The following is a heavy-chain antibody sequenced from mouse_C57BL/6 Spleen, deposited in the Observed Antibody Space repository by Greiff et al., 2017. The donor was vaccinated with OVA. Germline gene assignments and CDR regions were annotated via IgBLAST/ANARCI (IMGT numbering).Heavy chain of an antibody. J-gene: IGHJ2*01. CDR1: GFSLTSYG. D-gene: IGHD1-1*01. V-gene: IGHV2-2*01. Sequence: VKLVESGPGLVQPSQSLSITCTVSGFSLTSYGVHWVRQSPGKGLEWLGVIWSGGSTDYNAAFISRLSISKDNSKSQVFFKMNRLQADDTAIYYCARKNYGKGYFDYWGQGTTLTVSS. CDR2: IWSGGST. CDR3: ARKNYGKGYFDY.